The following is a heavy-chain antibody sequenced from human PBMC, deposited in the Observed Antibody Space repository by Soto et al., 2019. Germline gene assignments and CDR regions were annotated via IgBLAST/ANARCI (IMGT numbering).Heavy chain of an antibody. Sequence: ASVKVSCKASGYRFTGYGLHWVRQAPGQGLQWMGWINPKSGATDYAQKFQGRVTMTREMSTNTAYLELSGLRSDDTADDTAVYYCASSYYYGSGSFMHLDVWGQGITVTVSS. V-gene: IGHV1-2*02. CDR2: INPKSGAT. D-gene: IGHD3-10*01. J-gene: IGHJ6*02. CDR1: GYRFTGYG. CDR3: VYYCASSYYYGSGSFMHLDV.